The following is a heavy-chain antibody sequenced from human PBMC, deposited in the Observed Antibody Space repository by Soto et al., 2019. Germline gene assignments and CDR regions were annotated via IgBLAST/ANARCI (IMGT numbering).Heavy chain of an antibody. D-gene: IGHD3-22*01. CDR1: GFTFSGST. CDR2: IWYDGSNT. Sequence: PGGSLRLSCAASGFTFSGSTMHWVRQAPGKGLEWVGFIWYDGSNTFYAESVKGRFTISRDNAKNSLYLQMNSLRAEDTAVYYCARFYYDSSGYLPSPYYYYYGMDVWGQGTTVTVSS. J-gene: IGHJ6*02. CDR3: ARFYYDSSGYLPSPYYYYYGMDV. V-gene: IGHV3-33*08.